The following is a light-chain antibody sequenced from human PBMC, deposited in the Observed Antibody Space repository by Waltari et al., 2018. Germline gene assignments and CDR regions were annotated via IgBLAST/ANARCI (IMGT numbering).Light chain of an antibody. V-gene: IGKV4-1*01. Sequence: EIVLTQSPDSLAVSLGERATITCKSSQSLLSRYNSKTYIAWYQQKPGQPPKLRINRASTRGSGVPDRFSGSGSVTDFTLTISSLQAEDVAVYYCHHYYIPPLTFGQGTRLEIK. CDR2: RAS. CDR1: QSLLSRYNSKTY. J-gene: IGKJ5*01. CDR3: HHYYIPPLT.